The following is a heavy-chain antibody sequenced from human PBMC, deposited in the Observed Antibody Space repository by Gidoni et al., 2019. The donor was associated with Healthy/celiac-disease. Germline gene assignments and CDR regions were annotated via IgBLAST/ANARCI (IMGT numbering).Heavy chain of an antibody. J-gene: IGHJ4*02. D-gene: IGHD3-22*01. Sequence: SVKGRFTISRDNSKNSLYLQMSSLRPEDTAIYFCARVGYSGSSGYFDFWGQGTLVTVSS. CDR3: ARVGYSGSSGYFDF. V-gene: IGHV3-11*01.